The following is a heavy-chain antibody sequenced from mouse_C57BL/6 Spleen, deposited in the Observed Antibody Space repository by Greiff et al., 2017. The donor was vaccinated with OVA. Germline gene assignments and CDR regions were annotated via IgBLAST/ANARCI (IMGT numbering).Heavy chain of an antibody. CDR1: GYTFTSYW. CDR2: IDPSDSYT. CDR3: ARRDYDGYLAAY. V-gene: IGHV1-50*01. J-gene: IGHJ3*01. D-gene: IGHD2-3*01. Sequence: VQLQQPGAELVKPGASVKLSCKASGYTFTSYWMQWVKQRPGQGLEWIGEIDPSDSYTNYNQKFKGKATLTVDTTSSTAYMQLSSLTSEDSAVEYCARRDYDGYLAAYWGQGTLVTVSA.